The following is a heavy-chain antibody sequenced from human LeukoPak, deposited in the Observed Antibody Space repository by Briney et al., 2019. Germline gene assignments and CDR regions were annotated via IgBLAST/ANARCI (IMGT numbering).Heavy chain of an antibody. V-gene: IGHV3-66*03. J-gene: IGHJ6*03. D-gene: IGHD3-16*01. CDR1: GFTVSSNY. Sequence: GGSLRLSCAASGFTVSSNYMSWVRQAPGKGLEWVSVIYSRAGTYYADSVKGRFAISRDNSKNTLYLQMNSLRAEDTAVYYCAKDPRGRDDLYYYYYMDVWGKGTTVTVSS. CDR2: IYSRAGT. CDR3: AKDPRGRDDLYYYYYMDV.